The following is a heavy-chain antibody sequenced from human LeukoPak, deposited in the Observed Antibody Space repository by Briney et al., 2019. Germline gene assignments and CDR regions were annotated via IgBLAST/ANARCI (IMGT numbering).Heavy chain of an antibody. CDR2: ISSSAGNT. Sequence: PGGSLRLSCAASGFTFSSYAISWVRQAPGKGLEWVSGISSSAGNTNYADSVKGRFTIPRDNSKNTLYLQMNSLRVEDTAVYYCAKAQLRVTTGIDNWGQGTLVTVSS. D-gene: IGHD4-17*01. CDR3: AKAQLRVTTGIDN. J-gene: IGHJ4*02. V-gene: IGHV3-23*01. CDR1: GFTFSSYA.